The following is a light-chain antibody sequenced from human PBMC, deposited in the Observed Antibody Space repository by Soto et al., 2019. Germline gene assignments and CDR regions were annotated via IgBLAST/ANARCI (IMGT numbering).Light chain of an antibody. CDR3: QAWGSSTGVV. CDR2: QDT. Sequence: SYELTQPPSVSVSPGQTASITCSGDKLGERFACWYQQKAGQSPVMVIYQDTKRPSGIPERFSGSNSGNTATLTISGTQAIDEADYYCQAWGSSTGVVFGGGTKLTVL. V-gene: IGLV3-1*01. J-gene: IGLJ2*01. CDR1: KLGERF.